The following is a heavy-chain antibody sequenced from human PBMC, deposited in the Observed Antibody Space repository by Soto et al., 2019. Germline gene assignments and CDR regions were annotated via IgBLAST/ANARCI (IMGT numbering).Heavy chain of an antibody. V-gene: IGHV4-31*11. CDR1: GGSISSGGYY. CDR2: IYYSGST. J-gene: IGHJ4*02. Sequence: SETLSLTCAVSGGSISSGGYYWSWIRQHPGKGLEWIGYIYYSGSTYYNPSLKSRVTISVDTSKNQFSLKLSSVTAADTAVYYCARTLQLKIDYWGQGTLVTVSS. D-gene: IGHD1-1*01. CDR3: ARTLQLKIDY.